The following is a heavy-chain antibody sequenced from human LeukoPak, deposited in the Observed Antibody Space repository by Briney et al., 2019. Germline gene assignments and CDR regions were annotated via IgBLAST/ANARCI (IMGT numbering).Heavy chain of an antibody. CDR2: IMPLFGTA. CDR3: ARPGIPVGRHYPFDY. V-gene: IGHV1-69*05. D-gene: IGHD6-19*01. J-gene: IGHJ4*02. Sequence: ASVKVSCKTSGGIFNNSAISWVRQAPGQGLEWLGGIMPLFGTAGYAQKFQGRGTMTTDTATSTAYMELRSLRSDDTAVYYCARPGIPVGRHYPFDYWGQGTLVTVSS. CDR1: GGIFNNSA.